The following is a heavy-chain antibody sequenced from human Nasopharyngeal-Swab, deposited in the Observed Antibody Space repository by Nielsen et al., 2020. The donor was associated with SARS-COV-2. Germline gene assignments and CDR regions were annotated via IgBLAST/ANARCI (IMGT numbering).Heavy chain of an antibody. CDR3: ARAYRGITMIVGVFEYFDY. V-gene: IGHV4-30-4*01. D-gene: IGHD3-22*01. J-gene: IGHJ4*02. Sequence: PGKGLEWIGYIYYSGSTYYNPSLRSRVTISVDTSKSQFSLKLSSVTAADTAVYYCARAYRGITMIVGVFEYFDYWGQGTLVTVSS. CDR2: IYYSGST.